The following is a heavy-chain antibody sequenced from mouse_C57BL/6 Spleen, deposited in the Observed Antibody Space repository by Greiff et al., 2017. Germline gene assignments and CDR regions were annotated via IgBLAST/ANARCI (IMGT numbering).Heavy chain of an antibody. Sequence: VQLQQPGAELVKPGASVKLSCKASGYTFTSYWMQWVKQRPGQGLEWIGNIYPSDSETHYNQKFKDKATLTVDKSSSTAYMQLSSLTSEDSAVYYCAGSTPYAMDYWGQGTSVTVSS. CDR3: AGSTPYAMDY. CDR2: IYPSDSET. CDR1: GYTFTSYW. D-gene: IGHD2-1*01. V-gene: IGHV1-61*01. J-gene: IGHJ4*01.